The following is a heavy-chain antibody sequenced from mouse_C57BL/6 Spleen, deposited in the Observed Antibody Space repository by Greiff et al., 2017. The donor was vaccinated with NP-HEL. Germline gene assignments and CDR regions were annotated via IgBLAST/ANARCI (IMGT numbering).Heavy chain of an antibody. V-gene: IGHV1-53*01. CDR3: ARSGSSYGYAMDY. J-gene: IGHJ4*01. Sequence: VKLQQPGTELVKPGASVKLSCKASGYTFTSYWMHWVKQRPGQGLEWIGNINPSNGGTNYNEKFKSKATLTVDKSSSTAYMQLSSLTSEDSAVYYCARSGSSYGYAMDYWGQGTSVTVSS. CDR1: GYTFTSYW. D-gene: IGHD1-1*01. CDR2: INPSNGGT.